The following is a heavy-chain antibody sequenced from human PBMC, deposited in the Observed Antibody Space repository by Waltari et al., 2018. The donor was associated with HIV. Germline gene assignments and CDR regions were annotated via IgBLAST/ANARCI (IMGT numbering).Heavy chain of an antibody. CDR1: NDSISSSNDY. J-gene: IGHJ4*02. CDR3: ARLRSSTVTTDY. Sequence: QLQLQESGTGLVKPSETLSLTCTVANDSISSSNDYGGWIRHPPGKGLDWIGRIYSSGSTYSNPSHNCPVTSSVDTSKNQFSLMLISVTAAATAVYYCARLRSSTVTTDYLGQGTLVTVSS. CDR2: IYSSGST. D-gene: IGHD4-17*01. V-gene: IGHV4-39*01.